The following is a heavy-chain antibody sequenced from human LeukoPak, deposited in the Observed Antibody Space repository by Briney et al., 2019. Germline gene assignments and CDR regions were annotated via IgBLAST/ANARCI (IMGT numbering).Heavy chain of an antibody. CDR1: GGSISSYY. Sequence: PSETLSLTCTVSGGSISSYYWSWIRQPPGKGLEWIGEINHSGSTKYTPSLKSRVTISVDTSKTQFSPKLSSVTAADTAVYYCGEGTSPIYYGINVWGQGTTVTVSS. CDR3: GEGTSPIYYGINV. CDR2: INHSGST. V-gene: IGHV4-34*01. J-gene: IGHJ6*02. D-gene: IGHD1-14*01.